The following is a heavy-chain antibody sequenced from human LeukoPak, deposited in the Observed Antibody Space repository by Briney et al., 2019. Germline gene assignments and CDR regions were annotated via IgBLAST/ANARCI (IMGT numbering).Heavy chain of an antibody. CDR2: INPNSGGT. CDR1: GYTFTGYY. J-gene: IGHJ4*02. V-gene: IGHV1-2*02. CDR3: ARAPPYYDYVWGSYRYNTRFDY. D-gene: IGHD3-16*02. Sequence: ASVKVSCKASGYTFTGYYMHWVRQAPGQGLEWMGWINPNSGGTNYAQKFQGRVTMTRDTSISPAYMELSRLRSADTAVYYCARAPPYYDYVWGSYRYNTRFDYWGQGALVTVSS.